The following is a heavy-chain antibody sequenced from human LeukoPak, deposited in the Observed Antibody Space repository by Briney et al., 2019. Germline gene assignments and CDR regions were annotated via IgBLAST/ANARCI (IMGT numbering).Heavy chain of an antibody. Sequence: GGTLRLSCAASGFSFSNYGMNWVRQAPGKGLEWVSGIIGSGGTTYYADSVKGRFTISRDNSKNTLYLQMNSLRAEDTAVYYCAKDEDYYGSGTDWFDPWGQGTLVTVSS. J-gene: IGHJ5*02. V-gene: IGHV3-23*01. CDR1: GFSFSNYG. D-gene: IGHD3-10*01. CDR2: IIGSGGTT. CDR3: AKDEDYYGSGTDWFDP.